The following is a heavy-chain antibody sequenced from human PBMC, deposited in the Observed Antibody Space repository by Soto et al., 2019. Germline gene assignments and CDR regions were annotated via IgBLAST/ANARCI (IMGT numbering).Heavy chain of an antibody. Sequence: PSETLSLTCTVSGGSISSYYWSWIRQPAGKGLEWIGRIYTSGSTNYNPSLKSRVTMSVDTSKNQFSLKLSSVTAADTAVYYCARDWVVTAIPGDYYYGMNVWGQGTTVTVS. CDR1: GGSISSYY. V-gene: IGHV4-4*07. J-gene: IGHJ6*02. CDR2: IYTSGST. CDR3: ARDWVVTAIPGDYYYGMNV. D-gene: IGHD2-21*02.